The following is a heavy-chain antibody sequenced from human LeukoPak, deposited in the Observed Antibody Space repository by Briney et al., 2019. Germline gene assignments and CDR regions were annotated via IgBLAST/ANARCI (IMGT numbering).Heavy chain of an antibody. CDR1: GFTFSSYA. CDR3: AREGYSYGYSRLNYFDY. CDR2: ISYDGSNK. D-gene: IGHD5-18*01. Sequence: GRSLRLSCAASGFTFSSYAMHWVRQAPGKGLEWVAVISYDGSNKYYADSVKGRFTISRDNSKNTLYLQMNSLRAEDTAVYYCAREGYSYGYSRLNYFDYWGQGTLVTVSS. V-gene: IGHV3-30-3*01. J-gene: IGHJ4*02.